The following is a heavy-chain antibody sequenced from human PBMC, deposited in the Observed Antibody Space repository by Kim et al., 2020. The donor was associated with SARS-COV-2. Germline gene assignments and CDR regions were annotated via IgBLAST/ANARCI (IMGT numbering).Heavy chain of an antibody. CDR3: TKGHGPPQRGGWYFD. J-gene: IGHJ2*01. D-gene: IGHD3-10*01. CDR1: GFTFRNTW. CDR2: IKSKSDGGTI. V-gene: IGHV3-15*01. Sequence: GGSLRISCAASGFTFRNTWMSWVRQAPGKGLEWVGRIKSKSDGGTIDYAGPVKGRFTISRDDSKNTLYLQMSSLKTGDTGVYYCTKGHGPPQRGGWYFD.